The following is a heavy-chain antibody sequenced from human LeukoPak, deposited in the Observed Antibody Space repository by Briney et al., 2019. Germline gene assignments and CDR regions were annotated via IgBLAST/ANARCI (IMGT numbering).Heavy chain of an antibody. Sequence: SETLSFTCAVYGGSFSGYYWSWIRQPPGKGLEWIGEINHSGSTNYNPSLKSRVTISVDTSKNQFSLKLNSVTAADTAVYYCARRVVGSTNYFDYWGQGTLVTVSS. CDR1: GGSFSGYY. J-gene: IGHJ4*02. CDR3: ARRVVGSTNYFDY. V-gene: IGHV4-34*01. D-gene: IGHD2-15*01. CDR2: INHSGST.